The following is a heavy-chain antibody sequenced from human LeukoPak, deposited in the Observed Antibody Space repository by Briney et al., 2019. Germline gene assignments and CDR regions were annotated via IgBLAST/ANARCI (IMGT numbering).Heavy chain of an antibody. Sequence: AGGSLRLSCVASGFTFSSYSMNWVRQAPGKGLEWVSYITRSNSAKFYADSVEGRFTISRDNAENLLYLQMNSLRAEDTAVYYCTRDQEGSDYWGQGTLVTVSS. CDR2: ITRSNSAK. CDR1: GFTFSSYS. V-gene: IGHV3-48*01. J-gene: IGHJ4*02. CDR3: TRDQEGSDY.